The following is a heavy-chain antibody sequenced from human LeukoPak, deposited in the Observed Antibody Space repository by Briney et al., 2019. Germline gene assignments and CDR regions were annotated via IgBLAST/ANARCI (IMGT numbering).Heavy chain of an antibody. J-gene: IGHJ4*02. V-gene: IGHV3-13*01. Sequence: QPGGSLRLSCAASGFTFRSYDMHWVRQATGKGLEWVSGIGTAGEIYYPGSVKGRFAISRENAKNSLYLQMNSLRAEDTAIYYCATYRQVLLPFESWGQGTLVTVSS. CDR3: ATYRQVLLPFES. CDR2: IGTAGEI. D-gene: IGHD2-8*02. CDR1: GFTFRSYD.